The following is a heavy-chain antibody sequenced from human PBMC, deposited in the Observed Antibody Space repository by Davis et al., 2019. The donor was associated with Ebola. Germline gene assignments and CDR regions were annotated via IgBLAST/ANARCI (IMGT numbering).Heavy chain of an antibody. Sequence: SVKVSCKASGGTFSTSEISWLRQAPGQGLEWMGGVIPLLGTPNYAQRFEDRLTITADESASTAYMDLTSLTSEDTAVYYCATRDVLVVSLDPWGQGTLVTVSS. J-gene: IGHJ5*02. D-gene: IGHD3-16*01. V-gene: IGHV1-69*13. CDR3: ATRDVLVVSLDP. CDR2: VIPLLGTP. CDR1: GGTFSTSE.